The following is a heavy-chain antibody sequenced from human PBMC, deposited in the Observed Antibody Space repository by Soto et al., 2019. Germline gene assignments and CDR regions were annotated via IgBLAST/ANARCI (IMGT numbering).Heavy chain of an antibody. D-gene: IGHD2-2*02. J-gene: IGHJ5*02. CDR3: AKDPLYGWFDP. V-gene: IGHV4-31*03. Sequence: SETLSLTCTVSGGSISSSSYYWGWIRQPPGKGLQWIGFISDSGTTYYNPSLASRVTISVDTSRNQFSLNLNSVTAADTAVYYCAKDPLYGWFDPWGQGTLVTVSS. CDR2: ISDSGTT. CDR1: GGSISSSSYY.